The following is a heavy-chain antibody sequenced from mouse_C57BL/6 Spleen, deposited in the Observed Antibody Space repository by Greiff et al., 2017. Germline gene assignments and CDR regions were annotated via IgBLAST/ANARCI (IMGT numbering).Heavy chain of an antibody. J-gene: IGHJ1*03. CDR3: ARHYYGSSYWYFDV. CDR1: GYTFTDYN. V-gene: IGHV1-18*01. CDR2: INPNNGGT. D-gene: IGHD1-1*01. Sequence: EVQLQQSGPELVKPGASVKIPCKASGYTFTDYNMDWVKQSHGKSLEWIGDINPNNGGTIYTQKFKGKATLTVDKSSSTAYMELRSLTSEDTAVYYCARHYYGSSYWYFDVWGTGTTVTVSS.